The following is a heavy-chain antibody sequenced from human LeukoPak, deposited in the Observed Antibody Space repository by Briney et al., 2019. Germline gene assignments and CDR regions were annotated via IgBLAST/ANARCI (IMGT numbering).Heavy chain of an antibody. D-gene: IGHD2/OR15-2a*01. CDR1: GASINKDY. CDR3: VRDEYRDV. J-gene: IGHJ6*04. Sequence: SETLSLTCTVSGASINKDYWAWIRQPAGKVLEWIGRIHPSGITHQNPSLRGRVTMSIDASKNQFSLNLTSVTAADTAVYYCVRDEYRDVWGKGTTVTVSP. V-gene: IGHV4-4*07. CDR2: IHPSGIT.